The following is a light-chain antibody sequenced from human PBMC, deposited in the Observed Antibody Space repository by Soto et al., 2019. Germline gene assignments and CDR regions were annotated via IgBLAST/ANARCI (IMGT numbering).Light chain of an antibody. Sequence: IQLTQSPSSLSASVGDRVTITCRASQGIHSYLAWYQQKPGKAPNLLIYAASTLESGVPLRFSGSGSGTDYTLTISLLQPEDVATTYCHQLKRYPFTFGQGTKLELE. CDR2: AAS. CDR1: QGIHSY. J-gene: IGKJ2*01. CDR3: HQLKRYPFT. V-gene: IGKV1-9*01.